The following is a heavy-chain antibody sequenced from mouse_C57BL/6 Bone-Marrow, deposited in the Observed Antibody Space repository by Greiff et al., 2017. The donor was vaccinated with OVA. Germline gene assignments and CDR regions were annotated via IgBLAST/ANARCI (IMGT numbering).Heavy chain of an antibody. D-gene: IGHD2-1*01. V-gene: IGHV1-81*01. J-gene: IGHJ1*03. CDR1: GYTFTSYG. CDR3: ARLGPYGNYWYFDV. CDR2: IYPRSGNT. Sequence: VQLQESGAELARPGASVKLSCKASGYTFTSYGISWVKQRTGQGLEWIGEIYPRSGNTYYNEKFKGKATLTADKSSSTAYMELRSLTSEDSAVYFCARLGPYGNYWYFDVWGTGTTVTVSS.